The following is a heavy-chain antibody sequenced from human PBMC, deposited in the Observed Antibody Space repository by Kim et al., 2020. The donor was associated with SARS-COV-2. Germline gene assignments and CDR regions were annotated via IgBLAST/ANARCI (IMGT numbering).Heavy chain of an antibody. J-gene: IGHJ4*02. CDR3: ARDREAYCGGDCYSGGFDY. Sequence: SRVTISVDTSKNQFSLKLSSVTAADTAVYYCARDREAYCGGDCYSGGFDYWGQGTLVTVSS. D-gene: IGHD2-21*02. V-gene: IGHV4-59*01.